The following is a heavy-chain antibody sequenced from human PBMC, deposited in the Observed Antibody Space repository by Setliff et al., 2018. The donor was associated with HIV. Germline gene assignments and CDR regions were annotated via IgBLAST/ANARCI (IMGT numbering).Heavy chain of an antibody. Sequence: QPGGSLRLSCEASGFTFSVHGMHWVRQAPGKGLEWLAVIWYDGGKKYYADSVQGRFTISRDDSKNTLYLQMNSLRAEDTAVYYCARGQFRLRPDSLDLWGQGTLVTVS. J-gene: IGHJ3*01. V-gene: IGHV3-33*01. CDR1: GFTFSVHG. D-gene: IGHD2-21*01. CDR2: IWYDGGKK. CDR3: ARGQFRLRPDSLDL.